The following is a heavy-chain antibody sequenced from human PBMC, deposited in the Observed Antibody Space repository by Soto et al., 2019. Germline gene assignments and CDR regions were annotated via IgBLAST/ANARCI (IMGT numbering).Heavy chain of an antibody. D-gene: IGHD3-9*01. J-gene: IGHJ4*02. CDR2: ISSNGGST. CDR1: GFTFSSYA. CDR3: ARETRYFDWLPDY. Sequence: PGGSLRLSCAASGFTFSSYAMHWVRQAPGKGLEYVSAISSNGGSTYYANSVKGRFTISRDNSKNTLYLQMGSLRAEDMAVYYCARETRYFDWLPDYWGQGTLVTVSS. V-gene: IGHV3-64*01.